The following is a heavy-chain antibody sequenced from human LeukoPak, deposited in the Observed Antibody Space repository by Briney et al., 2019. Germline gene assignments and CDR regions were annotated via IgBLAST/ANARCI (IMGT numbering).Heavy chain of an antibody. CDR3: ARGYCSSTSCPYFQH. Sequence: EASVKVSCKASGCTFTGYYMHWVRQAPGQGLEWMGWINPNSGGTNYAQKFQGRVTMTRDTSISTAYMELSRLRSDDTAVYYCARGYCSSTSCPYFQHWGQGTLVTVSS. CDR1: GCTFTGYY. D-gene: IGHD2-2*01. CDR2: INPNSGGT. V-gene: IGHV1-2*02. J-gene: IGHJ1*01.